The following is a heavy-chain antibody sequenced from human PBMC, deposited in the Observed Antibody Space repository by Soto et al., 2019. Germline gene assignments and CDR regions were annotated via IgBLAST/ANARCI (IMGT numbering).Heavy chain of an antibody. Sequence: GASVKVSCKASGHTFTSYGISWVRQAPGQGLGWMGWISAYNGNTNYAQKLQGRVTMTTDTSTSTAYMELRSLRSDDTAVYYCARGSPLILELRPGGNLFDPCGQGTLVTVSS. V-gene: IGHV1-18*01. J-gene: IGHJ5*02. CDR2: ISAYNGNT. D-gene: IGHD1-7*01. CDR1: GHTFTSYG. CDR3: ARGSPLILELRPGGNLFDP.